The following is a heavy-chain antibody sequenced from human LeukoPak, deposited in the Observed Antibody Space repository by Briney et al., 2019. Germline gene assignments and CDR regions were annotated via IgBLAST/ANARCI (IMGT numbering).Heavy chain of an antibody. CDR3: ARALSRMYSISLRY. J-gene: IGHJ4*02. Sequence: EASVKVSCKASGYTFTGYGISWVRQAPGQGLEWMGWINPNSGGTNYAQKFQGWVTMTRDTSISTAYMELSRLRSDDTAVYYCARALSRMYSISLRYWGQGTLVTVSS. CDR1: GYTFTGYG. CDR2: INPNSGGT. V-gene: IGHV1-2*04. D-gene: IGHD6-6*01.